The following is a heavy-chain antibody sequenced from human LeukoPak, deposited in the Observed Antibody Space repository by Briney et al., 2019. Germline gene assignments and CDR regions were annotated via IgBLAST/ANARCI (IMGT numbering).Heavy chain of an antibody. Sequence: GESLKISCKGSGYSFSNYWIGWVRQMPGKGLEYMGIIYPGDSETKYSPSFQGQVTISADKSISTAYLQWSSLKASDTAIYYCARHWRGYYSSFAGCSAVDYWGQGTLVTVSS. CDR1: GYSFSNYW. CDR2: IYPGDSET. J-gene: IGHJ4*02. D-gene: IGHD2-2*01. CDR3: ARHWRGYYSSFAGCSAVDY. V-gene: IGHV5-51*01.